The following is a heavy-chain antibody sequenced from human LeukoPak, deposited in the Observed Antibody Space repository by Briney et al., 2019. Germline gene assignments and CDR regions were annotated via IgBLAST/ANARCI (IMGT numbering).Heavy chain of an antibody. V-gene: IGHV1-2*06. CDR2: INANSGGT. Sequence: ASVKVSCKASGYTFSGYFIHWVRQAAGQGLEWMGRINANSGGTEYAQNFQGRVTMTRDTSISTASMELSRLTSDDTAVYYCARATVVTILDYWGQGTLVTVSS. CDR1: GYTFSGYF. D-gene: IGHD4-23*01. J-gene: IGHJ4*02. CDR3: ARATVVTILDY.